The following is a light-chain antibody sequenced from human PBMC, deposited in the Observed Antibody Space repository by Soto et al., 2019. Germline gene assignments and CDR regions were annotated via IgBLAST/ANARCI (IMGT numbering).Light chain of an antibody. J-gene: IGKJ4*01. CDR3: QQDGSSPLT. CDR2: GAS. CDR1: QSVSSNY. Sequence: EIVLTQSPGTLSLSPGERATLSCRASQSVSSNYLAWFQQKPGQAPRFVIYGASSRATGIPDRFSGSGSGTDFTLTISRLEPEDFAVYYCQQDGSSPLTFGGGTKVEIK. V-gene: IGKV3-20*01.